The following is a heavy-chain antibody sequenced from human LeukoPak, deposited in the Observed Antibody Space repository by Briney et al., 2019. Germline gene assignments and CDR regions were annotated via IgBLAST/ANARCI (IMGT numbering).Heavy chain of an antibody. J-gene: IGHJ6*02. D-gene: IGHD6-19*01. CDR2: IYHSGST. V-gene: IGHV4-4*02. CDR1: GGSISSSNW. CDR3: ARGISSGWPGYYYYGMDV. Sequence: KPSGTLSLTCAVSGGSISSSNWWSWVRQPPGKGLEWIGEIYHSGSTNYNPSLKSRVTISVDTSKNQFSLKLSSVTAADTAVYYCARGISSGWPGYYYYGMDVWGQGTTVTVSS.